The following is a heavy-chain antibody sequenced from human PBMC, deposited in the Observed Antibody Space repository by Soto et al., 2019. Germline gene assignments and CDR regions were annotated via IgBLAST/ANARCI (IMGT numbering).Heavy chain of an antibody. CDR3: ARGGGSGLGWFDP. CDR1: AFTFSTYW. J-gene: IGHJ5*02. V-gene: IGHV3-7*01. D-gene: IGHD6-19*01. Sequence: PGRSLRLSCAASAFTFSTYWMSWVRQAPGKGLEWVANIKQEGSEKYYVDSVKGRFTISRDNAKNSLFLQMNSLRTEDTAVYFCARGGGSGLGWFDPWGQGTLVTVSS. CDR2: IKQEGSEK.